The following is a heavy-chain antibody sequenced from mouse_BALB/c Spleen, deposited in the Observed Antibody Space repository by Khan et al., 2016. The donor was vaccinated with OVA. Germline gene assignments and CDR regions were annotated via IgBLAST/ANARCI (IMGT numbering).Heavy chain of an antibody. CDR3: ARPSTTVAWFAY. Sequence: QIQLVQSGPELKKPGETVKISCKASGYSFTKYGMNWVKQAPGKGLKWMGWINTYTGEPTYTEEFKGRFAFSLETSASTAYLQINNLKNEDTATXLCARPSTTVAWFAYWGQGTLVTVSA. CDR2: INTYTGEP. J-gene: IGHJ3*01. V-gene: IGHV9-3*02. CDR1: GYSFTKYG. D-gene: IGHD1-1*01.